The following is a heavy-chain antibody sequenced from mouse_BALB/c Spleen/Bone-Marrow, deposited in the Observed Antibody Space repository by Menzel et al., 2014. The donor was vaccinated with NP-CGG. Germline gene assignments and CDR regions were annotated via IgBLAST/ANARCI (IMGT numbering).Heavy chain of an antibody. J-gene: IGHJ2*01. D-gene: IGHD1-1*01. CDR1: GFNIKDTY. V-gene: IGHV14-3*02. Sequence: EVMLVESGAELVKPGASVKLSCTASGFNIKDTYMHWVKQRPEQGLEWIGRIDPANGNTKYDPKFQGKATITADTSSNTAYLQLSSLTSEATAVYYCARYYFGSSLFDYWGQGTTLTVSS. CDR2: IDPANGNT. CDR3: ARYYFGSSLFDY.